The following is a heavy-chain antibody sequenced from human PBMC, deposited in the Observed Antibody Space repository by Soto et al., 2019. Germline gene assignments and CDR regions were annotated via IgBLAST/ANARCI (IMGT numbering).Heavy chain of an antibody. D-gene: IGHD3-9*01. Sequence: TLSLTCSVSGGSIRDYFWTWIRQPPGKGLEWIAYISSSGTINYNSSLKSRVTISLDTSRNHFSLKLSSVTAADTAVYFCARDRKLVIPGNYYYYGMDVWGQGTTVTVSS. V-gene: IGHV4-59*01. CDR1: GGSIRDYF. CDR3: ARDRKLVIPGNYYYYGMDV. CDR2: ISSSGTI. J-gene: IGHJ6*02.